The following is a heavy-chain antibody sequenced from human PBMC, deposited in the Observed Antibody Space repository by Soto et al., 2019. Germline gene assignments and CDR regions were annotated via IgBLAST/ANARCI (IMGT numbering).Heavy chain of an antibody. CDR1: GGTFSSYT. J-gene: IGHJ5*02. V-gene: IGHV1-69*08. CDR2: IIPILGIA. CDR3: ARDGVPSLGCSGGSCYSLFDP. D-gene: IGHD2-15*01. Sequence: QVQLVQSGAEVKKPGSSVKVSCKASGGTFSSYTISWVRQAPGQGLEWMGRIIPILGIANYAQKFQGRVTITADKSTSTAYMELSSLRSEDTAVYYCARDGVPSLGCSGGSCYSLFDPWGQGTLVTVSS.